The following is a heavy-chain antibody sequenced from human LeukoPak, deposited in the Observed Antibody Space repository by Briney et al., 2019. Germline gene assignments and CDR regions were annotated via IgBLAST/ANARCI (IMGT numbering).Heavy chain of an antibody. V-gene: IGHV4-30-2*01. CDR2: IYHSGKA. CDR3: ARGGRAFDV. CDR1: GAFISSGGFY. Sequence: SQTLSLTCTVSGAFISSGGFYWSWLRQPPGKGLEWIGFIYHSGKAYYNPSLESRVTISVDRSKNHFSLNLNSVTAADTSVYYCARGGRAFDVWGQGTLVTVSS. J-gene: IGHJ3*01.